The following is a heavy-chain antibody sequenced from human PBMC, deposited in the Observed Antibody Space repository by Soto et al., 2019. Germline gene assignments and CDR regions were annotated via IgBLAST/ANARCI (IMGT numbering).Heavy chain of an antibody. CDR2: MNPNSGNT. CDR3: ARGVLRYFDNWFDP. V-gene: IGHV1-8*01. Sequence: GASVKVSCKASGYTFASYDLNWVRQATGQGLEWMGWMNPNSGNTGYAQKFQGRVTMTRNTSISTAYMELSSLRSEDTAVYYCARGVLRYFDNWFDPCGQGTLVTGSS. J-gene: IGHJ5*02. D-gene: IGHD3-9*01. CDR1: GYTFASYD.